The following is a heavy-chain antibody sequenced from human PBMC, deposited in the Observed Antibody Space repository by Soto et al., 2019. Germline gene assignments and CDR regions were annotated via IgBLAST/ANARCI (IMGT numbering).Heavy chain of an antibody. V-gene: IGHV3-23*01. D-gene: IGHD3-10*01. CDR3: AKDSDRPGWFGQFEH. CDR1: GFTFSTYA. CDR2: INSYGAYT. Sequence: EVQLLESGGDLIEPGGSLRISCAASGFTFSTYAMDWVRQAPGKGLEWVSGINSYGAYTYYADSVRGRFTISRDNSRNRLYLEMNSLRGDDTAIYYCAKDSDRPGWFGQFEHWGQGDLVTVSS. J-gene: IGHJ4*02.